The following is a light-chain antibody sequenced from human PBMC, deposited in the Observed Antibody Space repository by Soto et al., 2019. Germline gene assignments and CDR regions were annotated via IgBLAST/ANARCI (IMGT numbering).Light chain of an antibody. CDR3: QQYYVSPIT. Sequence: EIVLTQSPDTLSLSPGGRATLSCRASQSVRSERLAWYQHKRGQAPRLVIFDASSRATGIPERFSGSGSGTDFTLTITRLEPEDFAVYFCQQYYVSPITFGLGTRLEIK. CDR2: DAS. V-gene: IGKV3-20*01. J-gene: IGKJ5*01. CDR1: QSVRSER.